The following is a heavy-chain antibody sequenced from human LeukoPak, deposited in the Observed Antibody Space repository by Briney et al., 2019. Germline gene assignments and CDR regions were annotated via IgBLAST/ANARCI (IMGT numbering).Heavy chain of an antibody. D-gene: IGHD6-13*01. V-gene: IGHV4-4*07. CDR3: AYEARAVSSSWSDY. CDR1: GGSISSYY. J-gene: IGHJ4*02. CDR2: IYTSGST. Sequence: PSETLSLTCTVSGGSISSYYWSWIRQPAGKGLEWIGRIYTSGSTNYNPSLKSRVTMSVDTSKNQFSLKLSSVTAADTAVYYCAYEARAVSSSWSDYWGQGTLVTVSS.